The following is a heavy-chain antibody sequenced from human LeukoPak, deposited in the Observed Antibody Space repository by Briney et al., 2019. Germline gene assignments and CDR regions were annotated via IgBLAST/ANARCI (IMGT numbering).Heavy chain of an antibody. CDR2: INPNSGGT. CDR3: AREMTTIENDY. J-gene: IGHJ4*02. V-gene: IGHV1-2*02. D-gene: IGHD5-24*01. Sequence: ASVKVSCKASGYTFTSYYMHWVRQAPGQGLEWMGRINPNSGGTDYAQKFQGRVTMTRDTSISTAYMELSRLRSDDTAVYYCAREMTTIENDYWGQGTLVTVSS. CDR1: GYTFTSYY.